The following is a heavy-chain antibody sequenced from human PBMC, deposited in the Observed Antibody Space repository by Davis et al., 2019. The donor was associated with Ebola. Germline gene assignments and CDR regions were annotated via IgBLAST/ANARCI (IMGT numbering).Heavy chain of an antibody. CDR2: ISNGGSIL. J-gene: IGHJ4*02. D-gene: IGHD6-19*01. CDR1: GFTFSDYY. CDR3: SRVALGYSSGWHGDH. V-gene: IGHV3-11*01. Sequence: GESLKISCAASGFTFSDYYTSWIRQAPGKGPEWVLYISNGGSILYDADYVKGRFTISRDNAKNSVSPQMNNLRVDDTAVYYCSRVALGYSSGWHGDHWGQGVLVTVS.